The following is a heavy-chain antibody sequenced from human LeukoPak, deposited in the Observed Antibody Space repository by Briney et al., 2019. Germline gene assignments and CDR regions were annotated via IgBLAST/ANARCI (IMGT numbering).Heavy chain of an antibody. CDR3: ARDRLGAGSFDI. V-gene: IGHV3-23*01. CDR2: IDNRGEVT. J-gene: IGHJ3*02. D-gene: IGHD7-27*01. CDR1: GFTFTTYA. Sequence: PGGSLRLSCAASGFTFTTYAMTWVRQAPGKGLEWVSTIDNRGEVTSYADSVKGRFTISRDNSKSTVYLQMNSLRDEDTAVYYCARDRLGAGSFDIWGQGTMVTVSS.